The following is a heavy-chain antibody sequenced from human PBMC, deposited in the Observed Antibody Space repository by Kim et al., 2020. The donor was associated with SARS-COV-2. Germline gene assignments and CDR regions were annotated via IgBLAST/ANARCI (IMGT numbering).Heavy chain of an antibody. CDR1: SASISSGDCY. CDR2: IYYSGST. V-gene: IGHV4-31*03. D-gene: IGHD2-15*01. CDR3: ARGKGCRSTPHYYCYG. J-gene: IGHJ6*01. Sequence: SETLSLTCTVSSASISSGDCYWSWIRQHPGKGLEWIGYIYYSGSTYYSPSLRIRVTISVDRSQNQFSLRRVSVTAADTAVYYCARGKGCRSTPHYYCYG.